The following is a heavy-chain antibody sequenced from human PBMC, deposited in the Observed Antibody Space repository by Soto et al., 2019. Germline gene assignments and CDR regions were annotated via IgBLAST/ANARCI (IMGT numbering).Heavy chain of an antibody. J-gene: IGHJ5*02. D-gene: IGHD2-15*01. V-gene: IGHV5-51*01. CDR1: GYSFTSYW. Sequence: GESLKISCKGSGYSFTSYWIGWVRQMPGKGLEWMGIIYPGDSDTRYSPSFQGQVTISADKSISTAYLQWSSLKASDAAMYYCARAEGRYCSGEFCVSLDPWGQGTLVTVSS. CDR3: ARAEGRYCSGEFCVSLDP. CDR2: IYPGDSDT.